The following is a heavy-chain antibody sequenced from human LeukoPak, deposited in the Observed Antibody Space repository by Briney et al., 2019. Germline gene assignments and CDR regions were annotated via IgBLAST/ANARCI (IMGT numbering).Heavy chain of an antibody. V-gene: IGHV1-18*01. CDR3: ARVPDYYYYGMDV. CDR2: ISAYNGNT. CDR1: GYTFTSYG. Sequence: ASVKVSCKASGYTFTSYGISWVRQAPGQGLEWMGWISAYNGNTNYAQKLQGRVTMTTDTSTSTAYMELRSLRSDVTAVYYCARVPDYYYYGMDVWGQGTTVTVSS. J-gene: IGHJ6*02.